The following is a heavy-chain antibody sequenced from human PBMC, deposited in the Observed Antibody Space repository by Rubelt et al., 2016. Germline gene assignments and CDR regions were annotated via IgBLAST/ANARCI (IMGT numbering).Heavy chain of an antibody. CDR1: GGSFSGYY. CDR2: INHSGST. J-gene: IGHJ4*02. Sequence: QVQLQQWGAGLLKPSETLSLTCAVYGGSFSGYYWSWIRQPPGKGLEWIGEINHSGSTNYNPFLKSRVTISVDTSKNQFSLKLSSVPAADTAVYYCARGKEGLGVTMMDYWGQGTLVTVSS. CDR3: ARGKEGLGVTMMDY. V-gene: IGHV4-34*01. D-gene: IGHD3-22*01.